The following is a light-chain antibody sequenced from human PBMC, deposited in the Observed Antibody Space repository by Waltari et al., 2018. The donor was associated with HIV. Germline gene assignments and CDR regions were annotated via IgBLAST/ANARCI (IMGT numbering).Light chain of an antibody. CDR3: QQYSSSQWT. V-gene: IGKV3-20*01. CDR1: QSIINNY. CDR2: AAS. J-gene: IGKJ1*01. Sequence: EIVLTQSPGTLPLSPGERATLSCRASQSIINNYLAWFQQRPGQAPRLLIYAASSRATGTPDRFSGSGSGTDFTLTISRLEPEDFAVYYCQQYSSSQWTFGQGTKVEIK.